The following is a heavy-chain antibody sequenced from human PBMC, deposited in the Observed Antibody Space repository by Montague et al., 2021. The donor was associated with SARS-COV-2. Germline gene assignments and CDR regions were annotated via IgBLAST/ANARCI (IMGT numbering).Heavy chain of an antibody. J-gene: IGHJ6*02. D-gene: IGHD3-10*01. Sequence: SLRLSCAASGFTVSSNYMSWVRQAPGKGLEWVSVIYSGGSTYYADSVKGRFTISRDNSKNTLYLQMNSLRAEDTAVYYCARDPGRGMVRGVRGHYYGMDVWGQGTTVTVSS. V-gene: IGHV3-66*01. CDR2: IYSGGST. CDR3: ARDPGRGMVRGVRGHYYGMDV. CDR1: GFTVSSNY.